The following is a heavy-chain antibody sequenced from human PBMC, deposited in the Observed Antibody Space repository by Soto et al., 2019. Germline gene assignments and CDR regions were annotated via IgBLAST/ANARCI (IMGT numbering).Heavy chain of an antibody. Sequence: ASVKVSCKASGYTFTSLDINWVRQTAGQGLEWMGWMEPSTGRTGYAQKFQGRVTMTRDTSINTAYMELTTLTSDDTAFYYCARGVSAGVDYWGQGTQVTVSS. CDR2: MEPSTGRT. CDR1: GYTFTSLD. V-gene: IGHV1-8*01. CDR3: ARGVSAGVDY. J-gene: IGHJ4*02. D-gene: IGHD1-26*01.